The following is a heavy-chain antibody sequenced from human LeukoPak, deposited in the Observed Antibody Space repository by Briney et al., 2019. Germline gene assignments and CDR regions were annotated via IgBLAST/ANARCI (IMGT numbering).Heavy chain of an antibody. Sequence: GGSLRLSCAASGFTFSSYRMNWVRQAPGRGLEWVSYISSSSRTIYYADSVKGRFTISRDNAKNSLYLQMNSLRAENTAVYYCAKNGHGSGSYYPTIKYYFDYWGQGTLVTVSS. CDR2: ISSSSRTI. CDR3: AKNGHGSGSYYPTIKYYFDY. J-gene: IGHJ4*02. V-gene: IGHV3-48*01. CDR1: GFTFSSYR. D-gene: IGHD3-10*01.